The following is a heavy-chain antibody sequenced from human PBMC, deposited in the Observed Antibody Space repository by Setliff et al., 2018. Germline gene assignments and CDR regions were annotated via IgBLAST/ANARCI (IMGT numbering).Heavy chain of an antibody. CDR1: GPALTGYY. Sequence: GASVKVSCKASGPALTGYYIHWVRQAPGQGPEWMGWINPNSGGTNYAPEFQGRVTMTRDMSITTAYMELRSLRFDDTSLYYCVRVTSGRLDFDYWGQGTPVTVSS. V-gene: IGHV1-2*02. CDR2: INPNSGGT. D-gene: IGHD6-19*01. J-gene: IGHJ4*02. CDR3: VRVTSGRLDFDY.